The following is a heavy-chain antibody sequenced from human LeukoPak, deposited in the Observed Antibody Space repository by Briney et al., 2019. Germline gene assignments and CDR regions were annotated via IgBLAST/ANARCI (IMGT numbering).Heavy chain of an antibody. CDR2: IYSGGST. V-gene: IGHV3-53*01. CDR3: ARTYDSSGYHPFYLDY. Sequence: GGSLRLSCAASGFTVSSNYMSWVRQAPGKGLEWVSVIYSGGSTYYADSVKGRFTISRDNSKNTLYLQMNSLRAEDTAVYYCARTYDSSGYHPFYLDYWGQGTLVTVSS. D-gene: IGHD3-22*01. CDR1: GFTVSSNY. J-gene: IGHJ4*02.